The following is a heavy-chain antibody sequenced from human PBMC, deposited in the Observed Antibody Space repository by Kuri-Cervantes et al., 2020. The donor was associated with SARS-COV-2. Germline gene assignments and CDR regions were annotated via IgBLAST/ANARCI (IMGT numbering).Heavy chain of an antibody. CDR2: IYYSGST. V-gene: IGHV4-59*11. CDR3: ARSGSYPYYYYYMDV. J-gene: IGHJ6*03. D-gene: IGHD1-26*01. CDR1: GGSISSHY. Sequence: SETLSLTCTVSGGSISSHYWSWIRQPPGKGLEWIGYIYYSGSTNYNPSLKSRVTISVDTSKNQFSLKLCSVTAADTAVYYCARSGSYPYYYYYMDVWGKGTTVTVSS.